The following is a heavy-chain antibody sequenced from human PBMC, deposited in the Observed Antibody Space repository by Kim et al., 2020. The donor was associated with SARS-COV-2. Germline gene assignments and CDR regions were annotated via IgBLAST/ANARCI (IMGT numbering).Heavy chain of an antibody. CDR3: AREWWELLPDY. D-gene: IGHD1-26*01. Sequence: SETLSLTCTVSGGSISSSSYYWGWIRQPPGKGLEWIGSIYYSGSTYYNPSLKSRVTISVDTSKNQFSLKLSSVTAADTAVYYCAREWWELLPDYWGQGTLVTVSS. CDR2: IYYSGST. CDR1: GGSISSSSYY. V-gene: IGHV4-39*07. J-gene: IGHJ4*02.